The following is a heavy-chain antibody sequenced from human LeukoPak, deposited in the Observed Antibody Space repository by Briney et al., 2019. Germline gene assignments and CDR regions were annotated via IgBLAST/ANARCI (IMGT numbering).Heavy chain of an antibody. CDR3: AKDGAVVVAAGLDY. CDR2: ISWNSGSI. V-gene: IGHV3-9*01. D-gene: IGHD2-15*01. J-gene: IGHJ4*02. CDR1: GFTFDDYA. Sequence: AGGSLRLSCAASGFTFDDYAMHWVRQAPGKGLEWVSGISWNSGSIGYADSVKGRFTISRDNAKNSLYLQMNSLRAEDTAVYYCAKDGAVVVAAGLDYWGQGTLVTVSS.